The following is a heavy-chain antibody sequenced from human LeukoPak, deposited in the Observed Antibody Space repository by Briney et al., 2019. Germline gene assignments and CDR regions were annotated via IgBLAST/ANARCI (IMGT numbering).Heavy chain of an antibody. CDR2: IHIYRGNT. CDR3: ARDNSVGDIAWWFDP. CDR1: GYSSTNYG. V-gene: IGHV1-18*01. Sequence: ASVKVSCKASGYSSTNYGISWVRQAPGQGLEWMGWIHIYRGNTNYAQKFQGRVTMTTDTSTSTVYMEVRGLRSEDTAVYYCARDNSVGDIAWWFDPWGQGTLVTVSS. J-gene: IGHJ5*02. D-gene: IGHD3-16*02.